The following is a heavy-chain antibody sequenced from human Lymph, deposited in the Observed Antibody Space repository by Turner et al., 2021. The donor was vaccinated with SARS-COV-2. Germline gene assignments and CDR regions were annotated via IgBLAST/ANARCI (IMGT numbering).Heavy chain of an antibody. CDR3: ARGRQDSYSGSYYSWFDP. D-gene: IGHD1-26*01. Sequence: QVQLVQSGAEVTQPGSSVRVSCQASGGPFRSYAISWVRQAPGQGLEWMGRIIPILGRANYAQKFQGRVTITADKSTNTAYMKLSSLRSEDTAVYYCARGRQDSYSGSYYSWFDPWGQGTLVTVSS. CDR2: IIPILGRA. V-gene: IGHV1-69*04. J-gene: IGHJ5*02. CDR1: GGPFRSYA.